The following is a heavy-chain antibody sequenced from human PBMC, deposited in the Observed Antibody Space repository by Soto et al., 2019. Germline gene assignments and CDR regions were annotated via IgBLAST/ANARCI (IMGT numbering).Heavy chain of an antibody. V-gene: IGHV2-5*02. D-gene: IGHD3-22*01. CDR3: AHTWDYYDSSGYPYYFDY. J-gene: IGHJ4*02. CDR2: IYWDDDK. CDR1: GLSLSTSGVG. Sequence: QITLKESGPTLVKPTQTLTLTCTFSGLSLSTSGVGVGWIRQPPGKALEWLALIYWDDDKRYSPSLKSRLTITKDTSKNQVVLTMTNMDPVDTATYYCAHTWDYYDSSGYPYYFDYWGQGTLVTVSS.